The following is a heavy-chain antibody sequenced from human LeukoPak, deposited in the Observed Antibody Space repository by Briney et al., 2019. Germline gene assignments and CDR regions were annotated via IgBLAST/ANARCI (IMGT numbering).Heavy chain of an antibody. CDR2: INSDGSST. Sequence: PGGSLRLSCAASGFTFSIYWMHWVRQAPRKGLVWVSRINSDGSSTSYADSVKGRFTISRDNANNTLYLQMNSLRAEDTAVHYCARGRKDWYVDLWGRGTLVTVSS. CDR1: GFTFSIYW. CDR3: ARGRKDWYVDL. J-gene: IGHJ2*01. V-gene: IGHV3-74*01. D-gene: IGHD1-14*01.